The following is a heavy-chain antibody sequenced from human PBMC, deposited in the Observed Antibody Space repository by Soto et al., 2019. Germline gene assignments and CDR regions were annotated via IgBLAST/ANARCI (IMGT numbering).Heavy chain of an antibody. D-gene: IGHD2-15*01. Sequence: SETLSLTCTVSGGSISSGGYYWSWIRQHPGKGLEWIGYIYYSGSTYYNPSLKSRVTISVDTSKNQFSLKLSSVTAADTAVYYCARAPLGDPEDIVVVVAALWFDPWGQGTLVTVSS. CDR1: GGSISSGGYY. CDR3: ARAPLGDPEDIVVVVAALWFDP. J-gene: IGHJ5*02. CDR2: IYYSGST. V-gene: IGHV4-31*03.